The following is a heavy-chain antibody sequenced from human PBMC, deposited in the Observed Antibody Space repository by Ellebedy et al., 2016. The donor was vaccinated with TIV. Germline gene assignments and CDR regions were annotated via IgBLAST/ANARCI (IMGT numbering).Heavy chain of an antibody. J-gene: IGHJ6*02. CDR2: IIPMFGTP. CDR3: ARSVVVAAIQYYYYAMDA. D-gene: IGHD2-15*01. V-gene: IGHV1-69*13. CDR1: AGTFRSYA. Sequence: ASVKVSXXASAGTFRSYAISWVRQAPGQGLEWMGGIIPMFGTPNYAQKFQDRVTITADDSTRTAYMELRSLRSGDTAVYFCARSVVVAAIQYYYYAMDAWGQGTTVTVSS.